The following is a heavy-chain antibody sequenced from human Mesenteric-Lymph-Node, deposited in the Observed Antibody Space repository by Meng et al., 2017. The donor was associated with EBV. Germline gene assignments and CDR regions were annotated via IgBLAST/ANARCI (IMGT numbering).Heavy chain of an antibody. CDR1: GYIFPDYF. CDR2: VDPKRGQR. CDR3: ARRGWFDA. D-gene: IGHD3-10*01. J-gene: IGHJ5*02. Sequence: VQLVQSGAEVRKPGATVKSSCKTSGYIFPDYFIHWLQQAPGKGLEWMGIVDPKRGQRIYTQRFQGRITLTADASVDTAYMELSRLTSDDTAVYFCARRGWFDAWGQGTLVNVSS. V-gene: IGHV1-69-2*01.